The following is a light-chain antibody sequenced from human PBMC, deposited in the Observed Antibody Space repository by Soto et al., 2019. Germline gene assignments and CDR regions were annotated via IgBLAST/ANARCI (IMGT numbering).Light chain of an antibody. J-gene: IGKJ2*01. V-gene: IGKV3-11*01. CDR2: DAS. Sequence: DIVLTQSPATLSLSPGERATLSCRASQSVSSYLAWYQQRPGHVPRLLLYDASKRATGIPDRFSASGSGTDFPLTISSLEPEDFAIYFCQQRSNWPPMYTFGQGTKLEIK. CDR1: QSVSSY. CDR3: QQRSNWPPMYT.